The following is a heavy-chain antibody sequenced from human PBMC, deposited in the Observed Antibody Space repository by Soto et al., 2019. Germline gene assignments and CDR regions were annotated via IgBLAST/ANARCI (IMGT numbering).Heavy chain of an antibody. Sequence: GGSLRLSCAASGFTVSSNFMSWVRQARGKGLEWVSVIYSIGTTYYADSVKGRFTISRDTSKNTLFLQMNSLRGEDTAVYYCARDRDYGGFDYWGHGTLVTVSS. CDR3: ARDRDYGGFDY. J-gene: IGHJ4*01. CDR1: GFTVSSNF. V-gene: IGHV3-66*01. D-gene: IGHD4-17*01. CDR2: IYSIGTT.